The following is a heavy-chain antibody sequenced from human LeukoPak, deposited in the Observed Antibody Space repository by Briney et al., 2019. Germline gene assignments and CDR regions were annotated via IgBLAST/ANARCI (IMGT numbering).Heavy chain of an antibody. Sequence: SETLSLTCAVYGGSFSAYYWTWIRPPPGKGLEWIWQINHSGSTNYNPSLKSRVTISVDTSKNQFSLKLSSVTAADTAVYYCAREWYCSGGSCQLNGMDVWGQGTTVTVSS. V-gene: IGHV4-34*01. CDR2: INHSGST. J-gene: IGHJ6*02. CDR3: AREWYCSGGSCQLNGMDV. D-gene: IGHD2-15*01. CDR1: GGSFSAYY.